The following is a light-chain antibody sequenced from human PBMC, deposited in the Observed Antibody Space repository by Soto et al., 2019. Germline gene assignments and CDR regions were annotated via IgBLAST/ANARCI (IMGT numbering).Light chain of an antibody. J-gene: IGKJ5*01. CDR1: QSVRTY. Sequence: EIVLTQSPSTLSLSPGERSTLSCMASQSVRTYLAWYQQKPGQAPRLLIYDASNRATGIPARFSGSGSGTDFTLTISSLEPEDFAVYYCQQRSNWPITFGQGTRLQI. CDR2: DAS. V-gene: IGKV3-11*01. CDR3: QQRSNWPIT.